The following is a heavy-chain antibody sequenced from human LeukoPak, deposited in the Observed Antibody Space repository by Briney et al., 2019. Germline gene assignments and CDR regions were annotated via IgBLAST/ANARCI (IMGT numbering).Heavy chain of an antibody. CDR1: GFTFSSYA. D-gene: IGHD1-26*01. V-gene: IGHV3-66*01. CDR2: IYSGGST. Sequence: GGSLRLSCAASGFTFSSYAMHWVRQAPGKGLEWVSVIYSGGSTYYADSVKGRFTISRDNSKNTLYLQMNSLRAEDTAVYYCARGDSGSYKGLDYWGQGTLVTVSS. CDR3: ARGDSGSYKGLDY. J-gene: IGHJ4*02.